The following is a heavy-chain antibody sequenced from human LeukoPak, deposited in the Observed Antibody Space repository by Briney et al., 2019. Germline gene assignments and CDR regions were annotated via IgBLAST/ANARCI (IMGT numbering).Heavy chain of an antibody. CDR2: ISGSGGSK. Sequence: PGGSLRLSCAASGFTFSSYAMNWVRQAPGKGLEWVSTISGSGGSKHYADSVEGRFTISRDNSKNTVYLQMNSLRAEDTAVYYCAKSVTTFDYWGQGTLVTVSS. D-gene: IGHD4-11*01. J-gene: IGHJ4*02. CDR1: GFTFSSYA. V-gene: IGHV3-23*01. CDR3: AKSVTTFDY.